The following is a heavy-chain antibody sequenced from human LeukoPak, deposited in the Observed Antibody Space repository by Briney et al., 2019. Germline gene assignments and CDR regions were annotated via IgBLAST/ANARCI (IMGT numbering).Heavy chain of an antibody. CDR1: GYTFTGYY. D-gene: IGHD3-10*01. Sequence: ASVKVSCKASGYTFTGYYMHWVRQAPGQGLEWMGWINPNSGGTNYAQKFQGRVTMTRDTSISTAYMELSRLRSDDTAVYCCARDRKWFGESGGSFWGQGTLVTVSS. V-gene: IGHV1-2*02. J-gene: IGHJ4*02. CDR2: INPNSGGT. CDR3: ARDRKWFGESGGSF.